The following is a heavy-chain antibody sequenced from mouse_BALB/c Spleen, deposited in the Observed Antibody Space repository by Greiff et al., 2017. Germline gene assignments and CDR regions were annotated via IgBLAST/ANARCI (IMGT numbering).Heavy chain of an antibody. CDR3: ADSSGYAMDY. J-gene: IGHJ4*01. Sequence: VQLQQSGPELVQPGASVKISCKASGYTFTDYYINWVKQKPGQGLEWIGWIYPGSGNTKDNEKLKGKATLTVDTSSSTAYMQLSRLTSEDTAVYFCADSSGYAMDYWGQGTSVTVSS. D-gene: IGHD3-2*01. CDR2: IYPGSGNT. V-gene: IGHV1-84*02. CDR1: GYTFTDYY.